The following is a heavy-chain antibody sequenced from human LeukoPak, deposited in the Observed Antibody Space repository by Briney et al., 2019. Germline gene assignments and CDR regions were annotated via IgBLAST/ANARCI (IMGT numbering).Heavy chain of an antibody. V-gene: IGHV1-3*01. J-gene: IGHJ4*02. CDR3: ARGYSGVVPAAHPDF. CDR1: GYTFTTFA. Sequence: ASVKVSCKASGYTFTTFAIHWVRQAPGQGLRWMGWISVGDGNTKYSQNFQGRVNLTRDTSASTAYMELTSLISEDTAVYYCARGYSGVVPAAHPDFWGQGTPVTVSS. D-gene: IGHD2-2*01. CDR2: ISVGDGNT.